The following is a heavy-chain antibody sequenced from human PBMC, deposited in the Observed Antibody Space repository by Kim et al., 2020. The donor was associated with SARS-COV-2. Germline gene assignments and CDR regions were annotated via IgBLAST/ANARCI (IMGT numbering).Heavy chain of an antibody. Sequence: VKGRFTISRDNSKNTLYLQMNSLRAEDTAVYYCAKLYYDILPGYYSYFDYWGQGTLVTVSS. CDR3: AKLYYDILPGYYSYFDY. J-gene: IGHJ4*02. V-gene: IGHV3-23*01. D-gene: IGHD3-9*01.